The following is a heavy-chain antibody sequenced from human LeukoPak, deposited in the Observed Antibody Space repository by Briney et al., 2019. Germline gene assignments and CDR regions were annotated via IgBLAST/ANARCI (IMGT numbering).Heavy chain of an antibody. CDR1: GFTFDDYA. D-gene: IGHD4-17*01. CDR3: AKEGGGDPYLDY. CDR2: ISGDGGST. V-gene: IGHV3-43*02. J-gene: IGHJ4*02. Sequence: GGSLRPSCAASGFTFDDYAMHWVRQAPGKGLEWVSLISGDGGSTYYADSVKGRFTISRDNSKNSLYLQMNSLRTEDTALYYCAKEGGGDPYLDYWGQGTLVTVSS.